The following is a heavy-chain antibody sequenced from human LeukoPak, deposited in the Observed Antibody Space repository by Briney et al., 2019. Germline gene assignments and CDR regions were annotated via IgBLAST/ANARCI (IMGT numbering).Heavy chain of an antibody. CDR1: GFTFSSYA. J-gene: IGHJ4*02. Sequence: PGGSLRLSCAASGFTFSSYAMSWVRQARGKGLEWVSAISGSGGSTYYADSVKGRFTISRDNSKNTLYLQMNSLRAEDTAVYYCAKFDDFWSGYYIRLGYWGQGTLVTVSS. V-gene: IGHV3-23*01. CDR2: ISGSGGST. D-gene: IGHD3-3*01. CDR3: AKFDDFWSGYYIRLGY.